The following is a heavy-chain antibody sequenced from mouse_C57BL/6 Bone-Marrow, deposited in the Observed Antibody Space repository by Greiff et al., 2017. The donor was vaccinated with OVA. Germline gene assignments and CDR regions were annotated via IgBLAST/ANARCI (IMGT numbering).Heavy chain of an antibody. D-gene: IGHD1-1*01. Sequence: VQLQQSGPELVRPGASVTISCKAPGYTFTSHWMQWVRQRPGQGLEWIGEIFPGSGSTYYNEKFKGKAILTVDTSSSTAYMQLSSLTSEDSAVYFGARFYYCGSSPYYFDYWGQGTTLTVSS. CDR2: IFPGSGST. CDR3: ARFYYCGSSPYYFDY. V-gene: IGHV1-56*01. J-gene: IGHJ2*01. CDR1: GYTFTSHW.